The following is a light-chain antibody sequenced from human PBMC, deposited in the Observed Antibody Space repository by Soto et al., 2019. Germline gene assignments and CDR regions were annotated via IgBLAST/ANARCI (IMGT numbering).Light chain of an antibody. CDR1: RSNIGPNA. V-gene: IGLV1-44*01. CDR3: AAWADSLNVLYV. J-gene: IGLJ1*01. CDR2: NNN. Sequence: QSVLTQPPSASATPGQRVTISCSGSRSNIGPNAVNWYQQLPGTAARLLIYNNNQRPSGVPDRFSGSKSGTSASLAIGGLQSDDEANYFCAAWADSLNVLYVFGTGTKVTVL.